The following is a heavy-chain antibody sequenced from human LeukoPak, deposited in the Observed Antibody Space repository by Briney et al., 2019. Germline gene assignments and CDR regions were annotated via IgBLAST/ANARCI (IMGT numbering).Heavy chain of an antibody. D-gene: IGHD6-13*01. J-gene: IGHJ6*02. CDR3: AKVGYSSSWNYYYYGMDV. CDR2: ISYDASNK. Sequence: GRSLRLSCAASGFTFSSYGMHWVRQAPGKGLEWVAVISYDASNKYHADSVKGRFAISRDNSKNTLYLQMNSLRAEDTAVYYCAKVGYSSSWNYYYYGMDVWGQGTTVTVSS. CDR1: GFTFSSYG. V-gene: IGHV3-30*18.